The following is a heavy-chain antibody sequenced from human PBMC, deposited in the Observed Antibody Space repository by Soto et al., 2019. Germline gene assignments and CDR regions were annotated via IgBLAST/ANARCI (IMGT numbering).Heavy chain of an antibody. J-gene: IGHJ4*02. D-gene: IGHD6-13*01. CDR3: ARREGVMAAAVDY. CDR2: SNPNSGDT. Sequence: QVQLVQSGAEVKKPGASVKVSCKASGYTFTGYYMHWVRQAPGQGLEWMGWSNPNSGDTNSAQKIQGRVTMTRDTSISTAYMELSRLRSDDTAVYYWARREGVMAAAVDYWGQGTLVTVSS. V-gene: IGHV1-2*02. CDR1: GYTFTGYY.